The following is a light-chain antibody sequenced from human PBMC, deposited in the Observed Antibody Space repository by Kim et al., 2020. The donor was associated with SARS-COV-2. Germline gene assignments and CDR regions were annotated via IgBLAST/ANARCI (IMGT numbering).Light chain of an antibody. J-gene: IGKJ3*01. CDR2: SAS. CDR1: QSLISYH. Sequence: GERDTLSCRASQSLISYHLAWYQHKPGQTPRLLIYSASNRATGIPDRFSGSGSGTDFTPTISRLEPEDFAVYYCQHYISKSPRFTFGPGTKVDIK. CDR3: QHYISKSPRFT. V-gene: IGKV3-20*01.